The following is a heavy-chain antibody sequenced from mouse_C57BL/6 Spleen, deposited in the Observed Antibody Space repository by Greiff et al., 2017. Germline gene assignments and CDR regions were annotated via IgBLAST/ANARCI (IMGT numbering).Heavy chain of an antibody. J-gene: IGHJ2*01. D-gene: IGHD4-1*01. CDR1: GYTFTSYW. CDR3: ARGRTGTYDY. Sequence: QVQLKQPGAELVKPGASVKLSCKASGYTFTSYWMQWVKQRPGQGLEWIGEIDPSDSYTNYNQKFKGKATLTVDTSSSTAYMQLSSLTSEDSAVYYCARGRTGTYDYWGQGTTLTVSS. V-gene: IGHV1-50*01. CDR2: IDPSDSYT.